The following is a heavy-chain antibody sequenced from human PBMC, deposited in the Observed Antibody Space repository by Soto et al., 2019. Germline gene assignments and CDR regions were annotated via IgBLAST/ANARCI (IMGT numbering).Heavy chain of an antibody. Sequence: ASVKVSCKASGYTFTHFYITWVRQAPGQGLEWMGWINPNSGGTNYAQKFQGWVTMTRDTSISTAYMELSRLRSDDTAVYYCARDHDYRGGMDVWGQGTTVTV. V-gene: IGHV1-2*04. D-gene: IGHD4-4*01. CDR2: INPNSGGT. J-gene: IGHJ6*02. CDR1: GYTFTHFY. CDR3: ARDHDYRGGMDV.